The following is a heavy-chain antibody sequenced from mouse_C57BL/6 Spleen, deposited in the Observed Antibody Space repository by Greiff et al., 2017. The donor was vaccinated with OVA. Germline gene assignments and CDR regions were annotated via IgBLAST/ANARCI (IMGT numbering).Heavy chain of an antibody. CDR3: ARYDGYYYYYFDY. D-gene: IGHD2-3*01. Sequence: VQLQQSGAELVRPGTSVKVSCKASGYAFTNYLIEWVKQRPGQGLEWIGVINPGSGGTNYNEKFKGKATLTADKSSSTAYMQLSSLTSEDSAVYFCARYDGYYYYYFDYWGQGTTLTVSS. CDR1: GYAFTNYL. CDR2: INPGSGGT. J-gene: IGHJ2*01. V-gene: IGHV1-54*01.